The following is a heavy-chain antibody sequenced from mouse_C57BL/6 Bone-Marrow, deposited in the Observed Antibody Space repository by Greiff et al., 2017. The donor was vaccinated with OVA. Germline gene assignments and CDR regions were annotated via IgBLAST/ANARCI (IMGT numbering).Heavy chain of an antibody. D-gene: IGHD1-1*01. CDR2: IRNKANGYTT. Sequence: EVKLQESGGGLVQPGGSLSLSCAASGFTFTDYYMSWVRQPPGKALEWLGFIRNKANGYTTEYSASVKGRFTISRDNSQSILYLQMNALRAEDSATYYCARYDYGSSPLYWYFDVWGTGTTVTVSS. CDR3: ARYDYGSSPLYWYFDV. J-gene: IGHJ1*03. CDR1: GFTFTDYY. V-gene: IGHV7-3*01.